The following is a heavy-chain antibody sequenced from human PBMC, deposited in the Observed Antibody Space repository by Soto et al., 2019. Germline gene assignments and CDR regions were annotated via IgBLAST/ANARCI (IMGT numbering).Heavy chain of an antibody. D-gene: IGHD5-12*01. CDR2: ISYDGSNK. CDR1: GFTFSSYG. CDR3: AKDARLGWLRLRGMDY. V-gene: IGHV3-30*18. J-gene: IGHJ4*02. Sequence: QVQLVESGGGVVQPGRSLRLSCAASGFTFSSYGMHWVRQAPGKGLEWVAVISYDGSNKYYADSVKGRFTIFRDNSKNTLYLQMNSLRAEDTAVYYCAKDARLGWLRLRGMDYWGQGTLVTVSS.